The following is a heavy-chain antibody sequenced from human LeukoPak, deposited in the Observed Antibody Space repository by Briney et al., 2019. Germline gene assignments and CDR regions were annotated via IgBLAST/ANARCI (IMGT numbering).Heavy chain of an antibody. CDR3: ARERQDYYASSGYYDY. D-gene: IGHD3-22*01. J-gene: IGHJ4*02. Sequence: ASVKVSCKASGYTFTSYGISWVRQAPGQGLEWMGWISAYNGNTNYAQKLQGRVTMTTDTSTSTAYMELRSLRSDDTAVYYCARERQDYYASSGYYDYWGQGTLVTVSS. CDR2: ISAYNGNT. V-gene: IGHV1-18*01. CDR1: GYTFTSYG.